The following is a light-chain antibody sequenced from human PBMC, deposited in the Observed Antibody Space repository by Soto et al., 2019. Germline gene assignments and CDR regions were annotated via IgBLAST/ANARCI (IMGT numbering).Light chain of an antibody. J-gene: IGLJ3*02. CDR2: EAT. CDR1: SSDIGRYNL. V-gene: IGLV2-23*02. CDR3: SLYASSNTFM. Sequence: QSALTQPASVSGSHGQSITISCTGTSSDIGRYNLVSWYQQHPGKPPKLMIYEATKRPSGVSNRFSGSKSGNTASLTISGLQAEDEADYYCSLYASSNTFMFGGGTKLTVL.